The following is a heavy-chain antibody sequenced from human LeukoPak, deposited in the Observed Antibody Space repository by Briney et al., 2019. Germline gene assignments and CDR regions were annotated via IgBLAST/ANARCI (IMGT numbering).Heavy chain of an antibody. J-gene: IGHJ6*03. CDR2: TKNKVNSYTT. D-gene: IGHD6-6*01. V-gene: IGHV3-72*01. Sequence: GGSLRLSCAASGLTFSDHNMDCVRQAPGKGLEWVGRTKNKVNSYTTEYAASVKGRFTISRDDSAKSVYLKMNSLKTEDTAVYYCASSIAARLGIYYMDVWGKGTTVTVSS. CDR3: ASSIAARLGIYYMDV. CDR1: GLTFSDHN.